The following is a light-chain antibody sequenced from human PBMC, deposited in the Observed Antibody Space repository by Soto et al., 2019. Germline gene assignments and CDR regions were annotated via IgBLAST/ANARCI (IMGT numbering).Light chain of an antibody. Sequence: QSALTQPASVSGSPGQSITISCTGTSSDVGGYNYVSWYQQHPGKAPKLMIYEVSNRPSGVSNRFSGSKSGNTASLTISGLQAEDEADYYCCSFTTSSTLVFGTGTKGTV. CDR1: SSDVGGYNY. V-gene: IGLV2-14*01. J-gene: IGLJ1*01. CDR3: CSFTTSSTLV. CDR2: EVS.